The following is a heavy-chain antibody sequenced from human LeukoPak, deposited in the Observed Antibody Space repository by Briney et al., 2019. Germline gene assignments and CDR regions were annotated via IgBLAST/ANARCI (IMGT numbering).Heavy chain of an antibody. V-gene: IGHV1-18*01. Sequence: ASVKVSCKDSGYTFTSYGISWVRQAPGQGLEWMGWISAYNGNTNYAQKLQGRVTMTTDTSTSTAYMELRSLRSDDTAVYYCARNYYDSSGYYYDKYYFDYWGQGTLVTVSS. CDR3: ARNYYDSSGYYYDKYYFDY. D-gene: IGHD3-22*01. CDR2: ISAYNGNT. J-gene: IGHJ4*02. CDR1: GYTFTSYG.